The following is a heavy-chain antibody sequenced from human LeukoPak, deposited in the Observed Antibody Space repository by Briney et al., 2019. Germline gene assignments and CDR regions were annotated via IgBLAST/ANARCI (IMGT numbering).Heavy chain of an antibody. D-gene: IGHD2-2*01. Sequence: PGGSLRLSCAASGFTVSSNYMSWVRQAPGKGLEWVSVIYSGGSTYYADSVKGRFTISRDNSKNTLYLQMNSLRAEDTAVYYCARDVRIVVPAADCGMDVWGQGTTVTVSS. J-gene: IGHJ6*02. CDR2: IYSGGST. CDR1: GFTVSSNY. CDR3: ARDVRIVVPAADCGMDV. V-gene: IGHV3-66*01.